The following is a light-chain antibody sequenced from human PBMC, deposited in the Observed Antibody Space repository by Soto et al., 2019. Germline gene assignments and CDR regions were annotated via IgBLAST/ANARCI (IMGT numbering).Light chain of an antibody. CDR3: QQYSSYWT. CDR1: QSINSW. J-gene: IGKJ1*01. Sequence: DIQMTQSPSTLSASVGDSVTITCRASQSINSWLAWYQQKPGKAPKLLIYKASSLESGVPSRFSGSGSGTEFTLTISSLQPDDFATYYCQQYSSYWTFGQGTKVEIK. CDR2: KAS. V-gene: IGKV1-5*03.